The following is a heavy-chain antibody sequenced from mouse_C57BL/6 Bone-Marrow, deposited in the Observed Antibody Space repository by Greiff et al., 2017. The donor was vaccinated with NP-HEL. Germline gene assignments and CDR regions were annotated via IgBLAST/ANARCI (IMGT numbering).Heavy chain of an antibody. CDR1: GYTFTSSW. Sequence: VQLQQPGAELVRPGSSVKLSCKASGYTFTSSWMHWVKQRPIQGLEWIGNIDPSDSETHYNQKFKDKATLTVDKSSSTAYMQLSSLTSEDSAVYYCARSITTVVATPYYFDYWGQGTTLTVSS. J-gene: IGHJ2*01. D-gene: IGHD1-1*01. CDR2: IDPSDSET. V-gene: IGHV1-52*01. CDR3: ARSITTVVATPYYFDY.